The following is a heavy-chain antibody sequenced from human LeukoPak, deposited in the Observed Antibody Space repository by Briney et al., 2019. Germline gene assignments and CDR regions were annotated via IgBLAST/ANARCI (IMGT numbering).Heavy chain of an antibody. Sequence: GGSLRLSCAASGFTFSSYAMHWVRQAPGKGLEWVSAISGSGGSTYYADSVKGRFTISRDNSKNTLYLQMNSLRAEDTAVYYCAKGMYYYDSSGYPFDYWGQGTLVTVSS. J-gene: IGHJ4*02. V-gene: IGHV3-23*01. CDR2: ISGSGGST. D-gene: IGHD3-22*01. CDR3: AKGMYYYDSSGYPFDY. CDR1: GFTFSSYA.